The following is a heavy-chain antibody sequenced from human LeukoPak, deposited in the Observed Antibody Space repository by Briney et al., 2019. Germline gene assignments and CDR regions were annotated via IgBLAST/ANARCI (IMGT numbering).Heavy chain of an antibody. J-gene: IGHJ4*02. CDR3: ARGDMVRGVAPYYFDY. D-gene: IGHD3-10*01. Sequence: AGGSLRLSCAASGFTFSSYDMHWVRQATGKGLEWVSAIGTAGDTYYPGSVKGRFTISRENAKNSLYLQMNSLRAGDTAVYYCARGDMVRGVAPYYFDYWGQGTLVTVSS. V-gene: IGHV3-13*01. CDR1: GFTFSSYD. CDR2: IGTAGDT.